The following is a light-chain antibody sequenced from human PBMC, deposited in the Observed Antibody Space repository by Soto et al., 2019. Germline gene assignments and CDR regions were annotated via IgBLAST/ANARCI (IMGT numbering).Light chain of an antibody. Sequence: QSALTQPASVSGSPGQSITISCTGSGRSYNLVSWFQQSPGKAPKLIIYEDNKRPSGVSNRFSGSKSGNTASLTISGLQAEDEADYYCCSYTSSGTYVFGTGTKVTVL. J-gene: IGLJ1*01. CDR1: GRSYNL. CDR3: CSYTSSGTYV. CDR2: EDN. V-gene: IGLV2-14*02.